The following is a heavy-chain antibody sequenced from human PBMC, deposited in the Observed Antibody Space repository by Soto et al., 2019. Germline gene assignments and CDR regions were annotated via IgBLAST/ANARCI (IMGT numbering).Heavy chain of an antibody. Sequence: QVQLQESGPGLVNPSGTLSLTCAVSGASINRDNWWTWVRQPPGKGLEWIGDIYHTGTTNYDSSLKSRPTISIDESKNHFSLNLNSVTAADTAVYYCAGSVHFWGQGTLVAVSS. V-gene: IGHV4-4*02. CDR3: AGSVHF. CDR2: IYHTGTT. D-gene: IGHD3-10*01. J-gene: IGHJ4*02. CDR1: GASINRDNW.